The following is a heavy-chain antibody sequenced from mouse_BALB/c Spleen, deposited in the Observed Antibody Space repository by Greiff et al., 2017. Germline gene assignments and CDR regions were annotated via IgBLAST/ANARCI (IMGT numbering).Heavy chain of an antibody. V-gene: IGHV1-54*03. CDR3: ARSDDGYWFAY. Sequence: VKLMESGAELVRPGTSVKVSCKASGYAFTNYLIEWVKQRPGQGLEWIGVINPGSGGTNYNEKFKGKATLTADKSSSTAYMQLSSLTSDDSAVYFCARSDDGYWFAYWGQGTLVTVSA. J-gene: IGHJ3*01. D-gene: IGHD2-3*01. CDR1: GYAFTNYL. CDR2: INPGSGGT.